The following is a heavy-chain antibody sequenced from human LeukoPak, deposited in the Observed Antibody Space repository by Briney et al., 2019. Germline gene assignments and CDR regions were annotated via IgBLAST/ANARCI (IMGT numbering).Heavy chain of an antibody. V-gene: IGHV3-15*01. CDR1: GFTFSNTW. CDR2: TKSKTDGGTI. CDR3: TTTRTY. Sequence: GGSLRLSCAASGFTFSNTWMNWVRQAPGKGLEWVGRTKSKTDGGTIDYAAPVKGRFTISRDDSKNTLYLQMDSLKTEDTAMYYCTTTRTYWGQGTLVTVSS. J-gene: IGHJ4*02. D-gene: IGHD2-2*01.